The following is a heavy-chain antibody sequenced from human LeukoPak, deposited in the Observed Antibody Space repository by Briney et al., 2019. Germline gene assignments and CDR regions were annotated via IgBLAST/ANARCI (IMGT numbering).Heavy chain of an antibody. CDR1: GFTFSSYA. CDR2: ISGSGGST. Sequence: PGGSLRLSCGASGFTFSSYAMSWVRQAPGKGLEWASAISGSGGSTYYADSVKGRFTISRDNSKNTLYLQMNSLRAEDTAVYYCAREGPGWHSFDYWGQGTLVTVSS. D-gene: IGHD2-15*01. J-gene: IGHJ4*02. V-gene: IGHV3-23*01. CDR3: AREGPGWHSFDY.